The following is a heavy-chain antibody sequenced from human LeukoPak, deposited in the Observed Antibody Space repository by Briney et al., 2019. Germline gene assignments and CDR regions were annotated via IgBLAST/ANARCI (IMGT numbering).Heavy chain of an antibody. Sequence: SETLSLTCTVSGGSISNYYWNWLRQPPGKGLEWIGYIYYSGSTNYNPSLKSRVTMSLDTSRNQFSLRVTSVTAADTAVYYCARGFDSKSTYFDYWGQGTLVTVSS. J-gene: IGHJ4*02. CDR2: IYYSGST. CDR3: ARGFDSKSTYFDY. D-gene: IGHD5-12*01. V-gene: IGHV4-59*01. CDR1: GGSISNYY.